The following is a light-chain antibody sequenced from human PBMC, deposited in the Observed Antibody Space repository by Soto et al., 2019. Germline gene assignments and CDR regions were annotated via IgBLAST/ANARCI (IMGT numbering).Light chain of an antibody. V-gene: IGKV3-15*01. CDR1: QSVSSH. CDR2: GAS. Sequence: EIVMTQSPATLSVSPGARATLSCRASQSVSSHLAWYQKKPGQAPRLLIYGASTRATGVPARFGGNGSGTELTITISSLQSEDFEVYYCQHYNNWPHTFGQGTKVDIK. J-gene: IGKJ2*01. CDR3: QHYNNWPHT.